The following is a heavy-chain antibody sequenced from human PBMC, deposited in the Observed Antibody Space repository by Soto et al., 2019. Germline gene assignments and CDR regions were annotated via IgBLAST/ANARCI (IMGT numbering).Heavy chain of an antibody. V-gene: IGHV4-61*01. CDR2: IYYSGST. CDR3: ARAYYYDSSGWIDY. Sequence: SETLSLTCTVSGGSVSSGSYHWSWIRQPPGKGLEWIGYIYYSGSTNYNPSLKSRVTISVDTSKNQFSLKLSSVTAADTAVYYCARAYYYDSSGWIDYWGQGTLVTVSS. J-gene: IGHJ4*02. CDR1: GGSVSSGSYH. D-gene: IGHD3-22*01.